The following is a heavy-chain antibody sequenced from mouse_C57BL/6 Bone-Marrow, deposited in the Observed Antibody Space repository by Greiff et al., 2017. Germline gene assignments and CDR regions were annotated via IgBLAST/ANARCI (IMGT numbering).Heavy chain of an antibody. CDR2: IYPVSGST. D-gene: IGHD2-1*01. CDR1: GYTFTSYD. Sequence: QVHVKQSGPELVKPGASVKLSCKASGYTFTSYDINWVKQRPGQGLEWIGDIYPVSGSTNYNEKFKSKATLTVDTSSSTAYMQLSSLTSEDSAVYYCARGYYGKLNFDYWGQGTTLTVSS. J-gene: IGHJ2*01. CDR3: ARGYYGKLNFDY. V-gene: IGHV1-55*01.